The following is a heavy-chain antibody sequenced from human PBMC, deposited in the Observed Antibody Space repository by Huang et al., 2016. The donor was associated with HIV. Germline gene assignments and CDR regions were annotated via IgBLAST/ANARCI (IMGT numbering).Heavy chain of an antibody. V-gene: IGHV1-69*13. CDR3: ARAALVNNQYFDY. CDR1: EGTFSRYS. J-gene: IGHJ4*02. CDR2: IIPIFGTT. D-gene: IGHD5-18*01. Sequence: VQLIQSGAEVKKTGSSVRVSCRASEGTFSRYSIGWMRQAPGQGLGWMGGIIPIFGTTTYAQKFQGRVSIAADESTSTAYMDLNSLRSEDTAVYYCARAALVNNQYFDYWGQGTLVTVSS.